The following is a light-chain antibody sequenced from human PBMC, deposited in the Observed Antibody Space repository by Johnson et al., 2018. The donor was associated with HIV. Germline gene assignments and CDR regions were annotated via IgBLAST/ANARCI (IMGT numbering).Light chain of an antibody. CDR3: GTWDSSLSALV. V-gene: IGLV1-51*02. CDR1: NSNIGNNY. J-gene: IGLJ1*01. CDR2: ENN. Sequence: QSVLTQPPSVSAAPGQKVTISCSGSNSNIGNNYVSWFQQLPGTAPKLLIYENNKRPSGIPDRFSGSKSGTSATLGITGLQTGDEADDYCGTWDSSLSALVFGPWTNVTAL.